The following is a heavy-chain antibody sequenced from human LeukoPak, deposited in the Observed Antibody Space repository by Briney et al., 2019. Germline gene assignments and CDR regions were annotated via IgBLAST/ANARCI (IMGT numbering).Heavy chain of an antibody. CDR1: GFTFSSYT. D-gene: IGHD6-19*01. CDR3: ARVLSSGWYDGFDY. CDR2: ISYDGSNK. Sequence: GRSLRLSCAASGFTFSSYTMHWVRQAPGKGLEWVAVISYDGSNKYYADSVKGRFTISRDNSKNTLHMQMNSLRAEDTAVYYCARVLSSGWYDGFDYWGQGTLVTVSS. J-gene: IGHJ4*02. V-gene: IGHV3-30-3*01.